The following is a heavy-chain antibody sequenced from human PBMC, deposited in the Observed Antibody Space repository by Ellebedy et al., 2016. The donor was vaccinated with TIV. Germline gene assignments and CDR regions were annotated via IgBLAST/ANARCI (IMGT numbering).Heavy chain of an antibody. V-gene: IGHV2-5*01. D-gene: IGHD2-2*01. J-gene: IGHJ3*02. CDR2: VYWNDDR. CDR3: AHRRVPALDAFDI. Sequence: SGPTLVKPTQTLTLTCTFSGFSLTTRGVGVVWFRQPPGRALEWLALVYWNDDRRYNPSLKSRLTITKDTSKNQVVLTMTNMDPVDTATYYCAHRRVPALDAFDIWGQGTMVTVSS. CDR1: GFSLTTRGVG.